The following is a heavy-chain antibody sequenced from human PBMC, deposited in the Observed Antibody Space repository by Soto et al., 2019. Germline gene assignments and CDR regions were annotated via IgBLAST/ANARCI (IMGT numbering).Heavy chain of an antibody. D-gene: IGHD1-1*01. J-gene: IGHJ4*02. Sequence: EVQLLESGGGLVQPGGSLRLSCAASGFTFSNYAMNWVRQAPGKGLEWVSVISGSGGSTYYADSVKGRFTISRDNSRNTRYLQMKSLRAEDTAVYYCATRATGTDFDYWGQGTLVTVSS. CDR1: GFTFSNYA. CDR3: ATRATGTDFDY. CDR2: ISGSGGST. V-gene: IGHV3-23*01.